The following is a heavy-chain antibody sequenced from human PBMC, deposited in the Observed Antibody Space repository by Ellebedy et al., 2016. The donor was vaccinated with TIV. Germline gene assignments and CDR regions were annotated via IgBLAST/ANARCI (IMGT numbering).Heavy chain of an antibody. D-gene: IGHD6-13*01. CDR2: IYPSGTT. CDR3: ARDTVSGSWSAFDY. Sequence: MPSETLSLTCTVSGGSISVHYWSWIWQPAGKGLEWIGRIYPSGTTNYNPSLKSRVTMSLDTSKNQLYLKVTSVTAADTGVYYCARDTVSGSWSAFDYWGQGTLVTVSS. V-gene: IGHV4-4*07. CDR1: GGSISVHY. J-gene: IGHJ4*02.